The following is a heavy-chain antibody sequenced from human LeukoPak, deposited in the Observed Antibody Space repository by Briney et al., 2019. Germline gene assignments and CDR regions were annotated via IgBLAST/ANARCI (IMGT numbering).Heavy chain of an antibody. CDR2: ISSSSSYI. J-gene: IGHJ4*02. CDR3: ASGVGYYYDSTTGYFDY. D-gene: IGHD3-22*01. Sequence: GGFLRLSCAASGFTFSSYSTNWVRQAPGKGLEWVSSISSSSSYIYYADSVKGRFTISRDNAKNSLYLQMNSLRAEDTAVYYCASGVGYYYDSTTGYFDYWGQGTLVTVSS. V-gene: IGHV3-21*01. CDR1: GFTFSSYS.